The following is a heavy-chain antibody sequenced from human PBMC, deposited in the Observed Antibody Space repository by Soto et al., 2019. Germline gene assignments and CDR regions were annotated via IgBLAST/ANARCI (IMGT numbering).Heavy chain of an antibody. J-gene: IGHJ6*02. CDR1: GYTFTNYY. D-gene: IGHD2-15*01. Sequence: ASVKVSCKASGYTFTNYYMHWLRQAPGQGLEWMGWINPNSGGTNYAQKFQGRVTMTRDTSISTAYMELSRLRSDDTAVYYCARAYCSGGSCRTYGMDVWGQGTTVTVSS. CDR3: ARAYCSGGSCRTYGMDV. V-gene: IGHV1-2*02. CDR2: INPNSGGT.